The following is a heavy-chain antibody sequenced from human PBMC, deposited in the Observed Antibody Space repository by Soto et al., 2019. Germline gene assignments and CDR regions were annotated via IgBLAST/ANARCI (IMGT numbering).Heavy chain of an antibody. CDR2: IKSKTNGETI. D-gene: IGHD1-7*01. Sequence: EVQLVESGGDLVTPGGSLRLSCAASGFTFSDAWMTWVRQAPGKGLEWVGRIKSKTNGETIDYAAPVKDRFTISRYESKKTLFLQMNSMKTEDTAVYYCATDLPWTYGALAYWGQGTLVTVSS. CDR1: GFTFSDAW. CDR3: ATDLPWTYGALAY. J-gene: IGHJ4*02. V-gene: IGHV3-15*01.